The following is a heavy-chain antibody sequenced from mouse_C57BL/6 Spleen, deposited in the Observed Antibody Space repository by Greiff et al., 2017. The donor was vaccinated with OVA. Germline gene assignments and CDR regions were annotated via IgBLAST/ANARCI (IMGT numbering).Heavy chain of an antibody. CDR2: INPGSGGT. CDR3: ARDYRDYFDY. D-gene: IGHD2-13*01. CDR1: GYAFTNYL. V-gene: IGHV1-54*01. J-gene: IGHJ2*01. Sequence: QVQLKQSGAELVRPGTSVKVSCKASGYAFTNYLIEWVKQRPGQGLEWIGVINPGSGGTNYNEKFKGKATLTADKSSSTAYMQLSSLTSEDSAVYFCARDYRDYFDYWGQGTTLTVSS.